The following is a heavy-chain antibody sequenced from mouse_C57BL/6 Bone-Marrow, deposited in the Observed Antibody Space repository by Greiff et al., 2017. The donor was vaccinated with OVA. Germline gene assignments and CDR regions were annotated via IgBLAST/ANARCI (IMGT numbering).Heavy chain of an antibody. CDR3: AIPGYYYAMDY. D-gene: IGHD4-1*01. CDR2: IYPGSGST. CDR1: GYTFTSYW. J-gene: IGHJ4*01. Sequence: VQLQQPGAELVKPGASVKMSCKASGYTFTSYWLTWVKQRPGKGLEWIGAIYPGSGSTTYNEQFKSQATLTVDTSASTDYMQLSRLTSEGSAVEDFAIPGYYYAMDYWGQGTAVTVSS. V-gene: IGHV1-55*01.